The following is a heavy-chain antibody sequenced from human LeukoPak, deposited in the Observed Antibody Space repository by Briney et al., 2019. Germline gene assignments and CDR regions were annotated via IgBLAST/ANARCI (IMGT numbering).Heavy chain of an antibody. J-gene: IGHJ4*02. Sequence: SETLSLTCTVSGGSISSYYWSWIRQPPGKGLEWIGYIYYSGSTNYNPSLKSRVTISVDTSKNQFSLKLSSVTAADTAVYYCAGGYSSSWYYFDYWGRGTLVTVSS. D-gene: IGHD6-13*01. CDR3: AGGYSSSWYYFDY. CDR2: IYYSGST. V-gene: IGHV4-59*01. CDR1: GGSISSYY.